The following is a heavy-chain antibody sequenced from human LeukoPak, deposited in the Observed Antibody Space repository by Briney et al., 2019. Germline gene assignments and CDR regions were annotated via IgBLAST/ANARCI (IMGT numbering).Heavy chain of an antibody. J-gene: IGHJ4*02. CDR2: ISDDGSNK. V-gene: IGHV3-30-3*02. CDR1: GFIFSTYA. Sequence: SGGSLRLSCAASGFIFSTYAIHWVRQAPGKGLEWVTVISDDGSNKYYADSVKGRFTISRDNSKNTLYLQMNSLRAEDTAVYYCAKYKDTSGYVDYWGQGTLVTVSS. D-gene: IGHD3-22*01. CDR3: AKYKDTSGYVDY.